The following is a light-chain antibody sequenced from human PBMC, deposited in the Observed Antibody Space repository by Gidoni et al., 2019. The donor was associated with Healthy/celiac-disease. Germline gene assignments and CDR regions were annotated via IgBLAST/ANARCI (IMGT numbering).Light chain of an antibody. J-gene: IGKJ1*01. V-gene: IGKV1-33*01. CDR1: QDISNY. CDR2: DAS. Sequence: DIQRTQSPSALSASVGDRVTITCQASQDISNYLNWYQQKPGKAPKLLIYDASNLETGVPSRFSGSGSGTDFTFTISSLQPEDIATYYCQQYDNLPRWTFGQGTKVEIK. CDR3: QQYDNLPRWT.